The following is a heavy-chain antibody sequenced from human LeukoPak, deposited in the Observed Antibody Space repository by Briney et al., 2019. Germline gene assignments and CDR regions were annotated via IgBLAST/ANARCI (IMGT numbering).Heavy chain of an antibody. CDR2: IYYSGST. Sequence: PSETLSLTCTVSGGSISSYYWSWIRQPPGKGLEWIGYIYYSGSTNYNPSLKSRVTISVDTSKNQFSLKLSSVTAADTAVYYCARGYYDSSGYWLSYFDYWGQGTLVTVSS. V-gene: IGHV4-59*01. CDR1: GGSISSYY. J-gene: IGHJ4*02. D-gene: IGHD3-22*01. CDR3: ARGYYDSSGYWLSYFDY.